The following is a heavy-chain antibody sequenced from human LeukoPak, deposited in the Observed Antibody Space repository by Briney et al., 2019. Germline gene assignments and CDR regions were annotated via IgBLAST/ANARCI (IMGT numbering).Heavy chain of an antibody. V-gene: IGHV3-66*01. Sequence: PGGSLRLSCAASGFTLNTNYMNWVRQVPGKGLEWVSVIYAGGNTYYADSVKERFTISRDNSRNTLYLQMNSPRGDDTAVYYCAREVYSSTWFDLWGQGTLVTVSS. D-gene: IGHD6-13*01. CDR1: GFTLNTNY. CDR3: AREVYSSTWFDL. J-gene: IGHJ4*02. CDR2: IYAGGNT.